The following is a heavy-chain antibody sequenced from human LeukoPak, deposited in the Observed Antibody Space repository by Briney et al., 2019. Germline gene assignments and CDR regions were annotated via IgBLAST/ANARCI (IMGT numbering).Heavy chain of an antibody. CDR2: VSRTGGI. CDR1: DHPVTTSY. D-gene: IGHD5-24*01. Sequence: SETLSLTCSVSDHPVTTSYWRWIRQPVGKGLEWIGRVSRTGGILYNSSFRGRFTLSVDTSNNRFSLAVSAVTAADTAAYYCARGNGWKLHDYWGQGIQVTVSS. V-gene: IGHV4-4*07. J-gene: IGHJ4*02. CDR3: ARGNGWKLHDY.